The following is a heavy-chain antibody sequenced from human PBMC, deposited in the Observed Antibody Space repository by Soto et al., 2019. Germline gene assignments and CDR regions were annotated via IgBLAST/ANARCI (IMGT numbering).Heavy chain of an antibody. CDR3: ARDPSSGPNWFDP. CDR2: ISSSSYI. D-gene: IGHD6-19*01. J-gene: IGHJ5*02. V-gene: IGHV3-21*01. Sequence: GGSLRLSCAASGFTFSSYSMNWVRQAPGKGLEWVSSISSSSYIYYADSVKGRFTISRDNAKNSLYLQMNSLRAEDTAVYYCARDPSSGPNWFDPWGQGTLVTVSS. CDR1: GFTFSSYS.